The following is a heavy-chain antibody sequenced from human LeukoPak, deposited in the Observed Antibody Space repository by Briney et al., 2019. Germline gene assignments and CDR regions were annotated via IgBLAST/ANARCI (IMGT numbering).Heavy chain of an antibody. CDR2: ISYDGSNK. D-gene: IGHD3-22*01. J-gene: IGHJ4*02. Sequence: QPGRSLRLSCAASGFTFSSYAMHWVRQAPGKGLEWVAVISYDGSNKYYADSVKGRFTISRDNSKNTLYLQMNSLRAEDTAVYYCAKDQVRIYYDLPTFDYWGQGTLVIVSS. V-gene: IGHV3-30-3*01. CDR3: AKDQVRIYYDLPTFDY. CDR1: GFTFSSYA.